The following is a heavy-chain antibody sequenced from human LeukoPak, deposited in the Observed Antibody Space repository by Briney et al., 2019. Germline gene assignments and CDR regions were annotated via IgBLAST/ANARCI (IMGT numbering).Heavy chain of an antibody. D-gene: IGHD3-22*01. J-gene: IGHJ4*02. CDR1: GFAFSAYW. Sequence: GGSLRLSCAASGFAFSAYWMHWVRQAPGKGLEWVSVIYSGGSTYYADSVKGRFTISRDNSKNTLYLQMNSLRAEDTAVYYCARDAFHYDSSGYYLGGYFDYWGQGTLVTVSS. V-gene: IGHV3-66*01. CDR3: ARDAFHYDSSGYYLGGYFDY. CDR2: IYSGGST.